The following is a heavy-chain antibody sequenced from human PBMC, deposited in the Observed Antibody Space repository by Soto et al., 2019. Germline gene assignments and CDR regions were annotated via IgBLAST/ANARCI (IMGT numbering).Heavy chain of an antibody. CDR2: ISAYNGNT. D-gene: IGHD3-22*01. V-gene: IGHV1-18*04. CDR3: ARDRYYDSSGPPRFDP. Sequence: QVQLVQSGAEVKKPGASVKVSCKAPGYTFTSYGISWVRQAPGQGLEWMGWISAYNGNTNYAQKLQGRVTMTTDTSTSTAYMELRSLRSDDTAVYYCARDRYYDSSGPPRFDPWGQGTLVTVSS. CDR1: GYTFTSYG. J-gene: IGHJ5*02.